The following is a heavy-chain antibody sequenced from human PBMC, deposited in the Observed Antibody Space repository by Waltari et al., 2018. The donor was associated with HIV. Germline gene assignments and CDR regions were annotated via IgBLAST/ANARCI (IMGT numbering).Heavy chain of an antibody. CDR3: AKATSSITIFGIVIGYFDY. Sequence: EVQLVESGGGLVQPGRSLRLSCATSGFTFDEYAMHWVRKAPEKGLEWVSGVNWNIANIGYADSVKGRFTISRDNAKNSLYLQMNSLRPEDTALYYCAKATSSITIFGIVIGYFDYWGQGTLVTVSS. CDR2: VNWNIANI. J-gene: IGHJ4*02. CDR1: GFTFDEYA. V-gene: IGHV3-9*01. D-gene: IGHD3-3*01.